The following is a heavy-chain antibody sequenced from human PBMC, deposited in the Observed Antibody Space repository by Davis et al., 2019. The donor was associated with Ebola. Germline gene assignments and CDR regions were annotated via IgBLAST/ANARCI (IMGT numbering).Heavy chain of an antibody. J-gene: IGHJ3*02. D-gene: IGHD3-9*01. Sequence: PSETLSLTCIVSGGSISSSSFSWGWIRQTPGKGLEWIGSISHSGSTSNNPSLKSRVTLSVDTSKNQFSLKLSSVSAADTAVYFCARVHWFRTFDIWGQGTMIVVSS. V-gene: IGHV4-39*01. CDR1: GGSISSSSFS. CDR2: ISHSGST. CDR3: ARVHWFRTFDI.